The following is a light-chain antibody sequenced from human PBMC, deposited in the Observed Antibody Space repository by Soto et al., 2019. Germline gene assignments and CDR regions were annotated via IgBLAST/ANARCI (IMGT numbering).Light chain of an antibody. CDR1: SSDVGANIF. Sequence: QSVLTQPASVSGSPGQSITISCTGTSSDVGANIFVSWYQQHPGKVPKLMIYTVSSRPSGVSQRFSGSKSGNTASLTISGLLDDDEADYFCASFRSGTILVFGSGTKVTVL. J-gene: IGLJ1*01. CDR2: TVS. V-gene: IGLV2-14*01. CDR3: ASFRSGTILV.